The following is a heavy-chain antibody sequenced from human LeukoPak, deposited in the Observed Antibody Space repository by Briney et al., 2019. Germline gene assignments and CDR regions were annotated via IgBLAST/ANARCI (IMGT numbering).Heavy chain of an antibody. Sequence: GGSLRLSCAASGFTFSSYSMNWVRQAPGKGLEWVSSIISSSSYIYYADSVKGRFTISRDNAKNSLYLQMNSLRAEDTAVYYCARGVYCSSTSCSGFWFDPWGQGTLVTVSS. CDR1: GFTFSSYS. CDR3: ARGVYCSSTSCSGFWFDP. V-gene: IGHV3-21*01. CDR2: IISSSSYI. D-gene: IGHD2-2*01. J-gene: IGHJ5*02.